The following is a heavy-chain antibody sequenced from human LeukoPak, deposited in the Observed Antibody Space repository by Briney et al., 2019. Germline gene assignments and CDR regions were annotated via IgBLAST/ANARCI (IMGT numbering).Heavy chain of an antibody. CDR3: ATFLAVIAARDSLYFQH. CDR2: VSGSGGVT. CDR1: GFTFSEYA. D-gene: IGHD6-6*01. J-gene: IGHJ1*01. Sequence: PGGSLRLSYGASGFTFSEYAMSWVRQAPGKGLEWVSGVSGSGGVTYYADSVKGRFTISRDNSKNTLHLQMNSLRAEDTAVYYCATFLAVIAARDSLYFQHWGQGTLVSVSS. V-gene: IGHV3-23*01.